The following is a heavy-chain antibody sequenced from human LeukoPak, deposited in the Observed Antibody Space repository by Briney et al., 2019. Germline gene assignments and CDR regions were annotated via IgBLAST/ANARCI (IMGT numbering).Heavy chain of an antibody. D-gene: IGHD6-6*01. V-gene: IGHV4-31*03. CDR2: IYYSGST. CDR1: GGSISSGVYY. J-gene: IGHJ4*02. CDR3: ARAPSSSSSGGYFDY. Sequence: SQTLSLTCTVSGGSISSGVYYWSWIRQHPGKGLEWIGYIYYSGSTYYNPSLKSRVTISVDTSKNQFSLKLSSVTAADTAVYYCARAPSSSSSGGYFDYWGQGTLVTVSS.